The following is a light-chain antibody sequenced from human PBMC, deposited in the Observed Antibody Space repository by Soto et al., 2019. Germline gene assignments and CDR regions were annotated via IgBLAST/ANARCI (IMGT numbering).Light chain of an antibody. CDR2: AAS. V-gene: IGKV1-39*01. J-gene: IGKJ1*01. CDR1: QNIRTY. Sequence: DIQMTQSPSSLSASVGDRVTITCRASQNIRTYLNWYQRKPGKAPNLLISAASNFQSGVPSRFSGSGSGTDFTLTISSLQPEDFATYYCQQSYSAPWAFGQGTKVEIK. CDR3: QQSYSAPWA.